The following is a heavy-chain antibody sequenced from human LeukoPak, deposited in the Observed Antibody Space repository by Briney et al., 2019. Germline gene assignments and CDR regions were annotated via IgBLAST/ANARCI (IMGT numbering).Heavy chain of an antibody. CDR2: INWNGGST. J-gene: IGHJ4*02. CDR1: GFTFDDYG. Sequence: GGSLRLSCAASGFTFDDYGMSWVRQAPGKGLEWVSGINWNGGSTGYADSVKGRFTISRDNAKNSLYLQMNSLRAEDTALYYCARATYYYDSSGYYHIGDYFDYWGQGTLVTVSS. V-gene: IGHV3-20*04. CDR3: ARATYYYDSSGYYHIGDYFDY. D-gene: IGHD3-22*01.